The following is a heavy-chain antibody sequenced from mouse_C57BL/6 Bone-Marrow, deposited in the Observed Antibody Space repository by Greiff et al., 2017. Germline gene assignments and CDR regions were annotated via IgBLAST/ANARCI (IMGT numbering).Heavy chain of an antibody. J-gene: IGHJ3*01. Sequence: EVKLVESGGGLVQPGGSLKLSCAASGFTFSDYYMYWVRQTPEKRLEWVAYISNGGGSTYYPDTVKGRFTISRDNAKNTLYLQMSRLKSEDTAIYYCARHADGNDYGFAYWGQGTLVTVSA. V-gene: IGHV5-12*01. CDR1: GFTFSDYY. CDR2: ISNGGGST. D-gene: IGHD2-4*01. CDR3: ARHADGNDYGFAY.